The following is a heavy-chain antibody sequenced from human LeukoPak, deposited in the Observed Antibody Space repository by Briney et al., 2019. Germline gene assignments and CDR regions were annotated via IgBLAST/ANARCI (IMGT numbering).Heavy chain of an antibody. CDR2: IYYSGST. J-gene: IGHJ4*02. CDR1: GGSISSSSYY. V-gene: IGHV4-39*07. D-gene: IGHD2-15*01. Sequence: SETLSLTCTVSGGSISSSSYYWGWIRQPPGKGLEWIGSIYYSGSTYYNPSLKSRVTISVDTSKNQFSLKLSSVTAADTAVYYCARDAKGIDTDYWGQGTLVTVSS. CDR3: ARDAKGIDTDY.